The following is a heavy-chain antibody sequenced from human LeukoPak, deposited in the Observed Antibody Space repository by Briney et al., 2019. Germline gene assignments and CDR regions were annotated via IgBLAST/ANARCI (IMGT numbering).Heavy chain of an antibody. Sequence: PGGSLRLSCTASGFMFGGYAVSWVRQAPGKGLEWVGFIRSESYGGTTEYAASVKGRFTISRDDSKSIAYLQMNSHKTEDTAVYYCSRAVAHLDYWGQGTLVTVSS. CDR3: SRAVAHLDY. CDR1: GFMFGGYA. V-gene: IGHV3-49*04. D-gene: IGHD4-23*01. CDR2: IRSESYGGTT. J-gene: IGHJ4*02.